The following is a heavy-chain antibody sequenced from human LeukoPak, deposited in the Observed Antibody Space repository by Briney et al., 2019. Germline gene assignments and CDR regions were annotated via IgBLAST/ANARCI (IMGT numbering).Heavy chain of an antibody. J-gene: IGHJ4*02. Sequence: PGGSLRLSCAASGFTFDDYAMHWVRQAPGKGLEWVSGISWNSGSIGYADSVKGRFTISRDNAKNSPYLRMNSLRAEDTALYYCAKASTHYYGSGSYRNWGQGTLVTVSS. CDR3: AKASTHYYGSGSYRN. CDR2: ISWNSGSI. CDR1: GFTFDDYA. V-gene: IGHV3-9*01. D-gene: IGHD3-10*01.